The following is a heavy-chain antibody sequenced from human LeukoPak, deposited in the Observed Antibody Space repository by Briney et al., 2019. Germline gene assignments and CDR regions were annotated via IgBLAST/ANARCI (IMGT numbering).Heavy chain of an antibody. CDR3: ARPRVVITDSAWFDP. V-gene: IGHV1-2*02. CDR2: INPNSGGT. CDR1: GYTFTGYY. D-gene: IGHD3-22*01. Sequence: ASVKVSCKASGYTFTGYYMHWVRQAPGQGLEWMGWINPNSGGTNYAQKFQGRVTMTRDTSISTAYMELSRLRSDDTAVYYCARPRVVITDSAWFDPWGQGTLVTVSS. J-gene: IGHJ5*02.